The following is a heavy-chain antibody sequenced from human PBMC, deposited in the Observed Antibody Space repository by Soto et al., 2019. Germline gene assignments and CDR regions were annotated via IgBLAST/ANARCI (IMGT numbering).Heavy chain of an antibody. V-gene: IGHV3-23*01. CDR1: GFTLRTNG. D-gene: IGHD4-17*01. Sequence: GSLRLCCAAAGFTLRTNGMSWVRQAPGKGLEWVSSFSGSGDDTWYADSLKGRFTISRDNSKNTVYLQMNSLRAEDAALYYCAGHGGYSYLGQGTLVTVSS. J-gene: IGHJ4*02. CDR2: FSGSGDDT. CDR3: AGHGGYSY.